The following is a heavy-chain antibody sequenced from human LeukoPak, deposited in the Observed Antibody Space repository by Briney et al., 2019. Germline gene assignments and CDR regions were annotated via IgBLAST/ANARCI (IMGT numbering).Heavy chain of an antibody. CDR3: AKSSGWNYYYYYMDV. CDR1: GFTFSNYG. D-gene: IGHD6-19*01. CDR2: ISSSSTYI. Sequence: PGGSLRLSCAASGFTFSNYGMNGVRRAPGKGVEWVSSISSSSTYIYYADSVKGRFTIHRDNAKHSLYLQMNSLRAEDTAVYYCAKSSGWNYYYYYMDVWGKGTTVIASS. J-gene: IGHJ6*03. V-gene: IGHV3-21*01.